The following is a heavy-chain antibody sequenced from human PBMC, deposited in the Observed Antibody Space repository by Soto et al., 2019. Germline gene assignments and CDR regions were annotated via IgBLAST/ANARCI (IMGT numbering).Heavy chain of an antibody. D-gene: IGHD3-10*01. V-gene: IGHV4-30-2*01. J-gene: IGHJ4*02. Sequence: QLQLQESGSGLVKPSQTLSLTCAVSGGSISSGGYSWSWIRQPPGTGLEWIGYIYHSGSTYYNPSLKCRLTRSVDRSKNQFSLKLSSVTAADTAVYYCARGSGSDYNALRFDYWGQGTLVTVSS. CDR1: GGSISSGGYS. CDR2: IYHSGST. CDR3: ARGSGSDYNALRFDY.